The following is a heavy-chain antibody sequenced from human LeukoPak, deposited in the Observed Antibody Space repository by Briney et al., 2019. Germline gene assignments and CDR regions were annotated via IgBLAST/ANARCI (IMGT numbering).Heavy chain of an antibody. CDR2: ISGSGDST. CDR3: AKDRIATGRMGAAGY. D-gene: IGHD2-21*01. Sequence: PGGSLRLSCSASGFTFSIYAMSWVRQAPGKGLEWVSGISGSGDSTYYADSLQGRLTISRDNSKNTLYLQMNSLRAEDTAVYYCAKDRIATGRMGAAGYWGQGTLVTVSS. CDR1: GFTFSIYA. V-gene: IGHV3-23*01. J-gene: IGHJ4*02.